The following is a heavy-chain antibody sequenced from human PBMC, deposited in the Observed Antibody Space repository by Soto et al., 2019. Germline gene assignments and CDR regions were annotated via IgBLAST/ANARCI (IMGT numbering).Heavy chain of an antibody. Sequence: EAQLVESGGGSVQPGGSLRLSCTASGFTFSNYWMSWVGQAPGKGLEWVANINQEGSEKDYVDSVKGRFTISRDYAKNSLFLQMNSLRAEDTAVYYCARGGQHFRNPLWDNYYYGMDVWGQGTTVTVSS. D-gene: IGHD3-16*01. J-gene: IGHJ6*02. CDR1: GFTFSNYW. V-gene: IGHV3-7*05. CDR2: INQEGSEK. CDR3: ARGGQHFRNPLWDNYYYGMDV.